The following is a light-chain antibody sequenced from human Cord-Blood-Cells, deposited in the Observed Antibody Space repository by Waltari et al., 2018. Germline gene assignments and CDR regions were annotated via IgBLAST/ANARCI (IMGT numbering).Light chain of an antibody. CDR1: SSDVGSYHL. V-gene: IGLV2-23*02. J-gene: IGLJ2*01. CDR3: CSYAGSKEVV. CDR2: EVR. Sequence: QSALTQPASVSGSPGQSITIPCTGTSSDVGSYHLFSWYQQHPGKAPKLMIYEVRKRPSGVSNRFSGSKSGNTASLTISGLQAEDEADYYCCSYAGSKEVVFGGGTKLTVL.